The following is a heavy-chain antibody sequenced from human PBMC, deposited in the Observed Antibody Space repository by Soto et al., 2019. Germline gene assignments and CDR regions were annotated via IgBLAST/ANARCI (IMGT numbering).Heavy chain of an antibody. V-gene: IGHV3-30*18. D-gene: IGHD3-22*01. CDR1: GFTFSSYG. J-gene: IGHJ6*02. CDR3: AKEYSHYDSSGYTDWPHGMDV. Sequence: GGSLRLSCAASGFTFSSYGMHWVRQAPGKGLEWVAVISYDGSNKYYADSVKGRFTISRDNSKNTLYLQMNSLRAEDTAVYYCAKEYSHYDSSGYTDWPHGMDVWGQGTTVTVSS. CDR2: ISYDGSNK.